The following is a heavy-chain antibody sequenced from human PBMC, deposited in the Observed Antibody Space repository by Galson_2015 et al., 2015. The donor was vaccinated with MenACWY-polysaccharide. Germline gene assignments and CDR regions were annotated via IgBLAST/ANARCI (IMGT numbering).Heavy chain of an antibody. Sequence: SLRLSCAASGFTFSNYAMNWVRQAPGKGLEWVSSITGSGGSTYYTDSVKGRFTISRDNSKNTLYLQMNSLRAEDTAVYYCAKKSCSTSRCTYNESGPWGEITLVAVSS. D-gene: IGHD2/OR15-2a*01. V-gene: IGHV3-23*01. CDR2: ITGSGGST. CDR3: AKKSCSTSRCTYNESGP. CDR1: GFTFSNYA. J-gene: IGHJ5*02.